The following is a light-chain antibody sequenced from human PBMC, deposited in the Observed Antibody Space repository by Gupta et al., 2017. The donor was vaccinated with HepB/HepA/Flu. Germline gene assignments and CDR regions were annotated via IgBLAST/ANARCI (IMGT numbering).Light chain of an antibody. J-gene: IGLJ2*01. CDR2: QDS. Sequence: SSELTHPPSVSVSPGQPASITCSGDKLGDKYACWYQQKPGQSPVLVIYQDSKRPSGIPERFSGSNSGNTATLTISGTQAMDEADYYCQAWDSSTEVFGGGTKLTVL. CDR3: QAWDSSTEV. CDR1: KLGDKY. V-gene: IGLV3-1*01.